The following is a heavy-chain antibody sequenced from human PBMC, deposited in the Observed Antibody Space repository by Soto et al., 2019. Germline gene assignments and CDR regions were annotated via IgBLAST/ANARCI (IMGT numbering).Heavy chain of an antibody. D-gene: IGHD3-9*01. CDR2: ISAYNGNT. V-gene: IGHV1-18*01. Sequence: ASVKVSCKASGYTFTSYGISWVRQAPGQGLEWMGWISAYNGNTNYAQKLQGRVTMTTGTSTSTAYMELRSLRSDDTAVYYCARDPNHYDILTGYPSSAAFDIWG. CDR1: GYTFTSYG. J-gene: IGHJ3*02. CDR3: ARDPNHYDILTGYPSSAAFDI.